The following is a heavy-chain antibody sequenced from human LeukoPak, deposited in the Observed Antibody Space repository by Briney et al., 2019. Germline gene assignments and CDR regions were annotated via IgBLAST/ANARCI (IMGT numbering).Heavy chain of an antibody. V-gene: IGHV5-10-1*01. J-gene: IGHJ4*02. CDR3: ARQSPMGYFDY. CDR2: IDPSDSYT. Sequence: GSLKISCKNSGNSLTSYWITWVRQMPGKGLEWMGRIDPSDSYTNYSPSFHGHVSISADKSISTAYLQWSSLTAMDTAIYYCARQSPMGYFDYWGQGTLVTVSS. D-gene: IGHD3-10*01. CDR1: GNSLTSYW.